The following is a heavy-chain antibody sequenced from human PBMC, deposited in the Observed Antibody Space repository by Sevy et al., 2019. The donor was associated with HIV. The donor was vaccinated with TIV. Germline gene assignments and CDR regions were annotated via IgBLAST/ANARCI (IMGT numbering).Heavy chain of an antibody. D-gene: IGHD3-22*01. CDR2: IYSGDST. J-gene: IGHJ3*02. CDR3: ARLSVYYYDSSGYYTTGNSFDI. V-gene: IGHV3-53*01. Sequence: GGSLRLSCAASGFTVINNYMSWVRQAPGKGLQWVSVIYSGDSTYYADSVKGRFTISRDNSKNTLYLQMNSLRAEDTAVYYCARLSVYYYDSSGYYTTGNSFDIWGQGTMVTVSS. CDR1: GFTVINNY.